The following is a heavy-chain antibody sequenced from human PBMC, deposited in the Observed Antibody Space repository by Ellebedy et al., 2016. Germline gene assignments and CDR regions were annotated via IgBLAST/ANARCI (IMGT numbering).Heavy chain of an antibody. Sequence: GGSLRLSCTASGFTFGDYAMTWFRQAPGKGLEWVGFIRSKAYGGTAEYDPSVKGRFTISRDDSKSIVYLQMNSLETEDTAVYYCTGGDILTGYYRDTFHIWGQGTMVTVSS. CDR2: IRSKAYGGTA. J-gene: IGHJ3*02. D-gene: IGHD3-9*01. V-gene: IGHV3-49*03. CDR1: GFTFGDYA. CDR3: TGGDILTGYYRDTFHI.